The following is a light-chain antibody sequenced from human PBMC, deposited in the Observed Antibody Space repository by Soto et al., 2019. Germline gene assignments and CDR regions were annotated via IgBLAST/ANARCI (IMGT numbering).Light chain of an antibody. V-gene: IGLV1-40*01. CDR1: SSNIGAGYD. J-gene: IGLJ1*01. Sequence: QSVLTQPPSVSGAPGQRVTISCTGSSSNIGAGYDVHWYQQVPGTAPKLLIYGNSNRPSGVPDRFSGSKSGNTASLTISGLQAEDEADYYCSSYTSSSLYVFGTGTQLAVL. CDR3: SSYTSSSLYV. CDR2: GNS.